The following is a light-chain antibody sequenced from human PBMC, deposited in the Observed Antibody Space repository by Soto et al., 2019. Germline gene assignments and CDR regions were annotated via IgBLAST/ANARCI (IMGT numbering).Light chain of an antibody. CDR1: QSVLYSSNNKNY. V-gene: IGKV4-1*01. CDR3: QQYYSIPLT. CDR2: WAS. Sequence: DIVMTQSPDSLAVSLGERATINCKSSQSVLYSSNNKNYLAWYQQKPGQPPKVLIYWASTRESGVPDRFSGSGSATDFTLTISSLQAEDVAVYYCQQYYSIPLTFGQGTKVEIK. J-gene: IGKJ1*01.